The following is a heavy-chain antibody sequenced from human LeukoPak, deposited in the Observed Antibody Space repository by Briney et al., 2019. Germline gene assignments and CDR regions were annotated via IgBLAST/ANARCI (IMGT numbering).Heavy chain of an antibody. CDR1: GYMFTSHG. Sequence: ASVKVSCKSSGYMFTSHGIHWLRQAPGQGLEWMGWISAYNGNTNYAQKLQGRVTMTTDTSTSTAYMELRSLRSDDTAVYYCARCDILTGYYPWGQGTLVTVFS. CDR2: ISAYNGNT. CDR3: ARCDILTGYYP. V-gene: IGHV1-18*01. D-gene: IGHD3-9*01. J-gene: IGHJ5*02.